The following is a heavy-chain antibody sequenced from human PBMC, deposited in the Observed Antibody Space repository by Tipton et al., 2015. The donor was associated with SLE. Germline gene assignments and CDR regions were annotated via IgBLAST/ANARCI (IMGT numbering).Heavy chain of an antibody. CDR3: ARGGSYYDSSGSDY. CDR1: GRSFTGNY. Sequence: TLSLTCAVYGRSFTGNYWSWIRQPPGKGLEWIGEINHGGNTNYNPSHKSRVTISVDTSKNQFSLKLSSVTAADTAVYYCARGGSYYDSSGSDYWGQGTLVTVSS. D-gene: IGHD3-22*01. J-gene: IGHJ4*02. V-gene: IGHV4-34*01. CDR2: INHGGNT.